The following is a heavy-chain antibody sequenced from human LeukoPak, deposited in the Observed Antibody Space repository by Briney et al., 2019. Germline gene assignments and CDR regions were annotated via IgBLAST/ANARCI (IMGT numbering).Heavy chain of an antibody. V-gene: IGHV4-39*01. D-gene: IGHD6-19*01. CDR2: IYYSGST. CDR3: ARHGAPAVAGRGWFDP. Sequence: PSETLSLTCTVSGGSISGSRYYWGWIRQPPGKGPEWIGSIYYSGSTYYNPSLKSRVTISVDTSKNQFSLKLSSVTAADAAVYYCARHGAPAVAGRGWFDPWGQGTLVTVSS. CDR1: GGSISGSRYY. J-gene: IGHJ5*02.